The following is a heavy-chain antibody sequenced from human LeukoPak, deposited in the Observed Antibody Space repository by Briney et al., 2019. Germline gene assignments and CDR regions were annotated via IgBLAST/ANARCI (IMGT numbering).Heavy chain of an antibody. V-gene: IGHV3-21*01. Sequence: GGSLRLSCAASGFTFSTYLMNWVRQAPGKGLEWVSSISSSSDYIYYVDSVKGRFTISRDNAKNSLSLQMNSLRAEDTAVYFCARGNIKFDYWGRGTLVTVSS. CDR2: ISSSSDYI. J-gene: IGHJ4*02. CDR3: ARGNIKFDY. CDR1: GFTFSTYL.